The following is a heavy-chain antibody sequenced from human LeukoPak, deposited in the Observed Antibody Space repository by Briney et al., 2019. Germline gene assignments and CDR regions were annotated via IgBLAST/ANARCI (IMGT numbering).Heavy chain of an antibody. CDR2: IYYRGST. CDR3: ATRVAVAGSGWFDP. J-gene: IGHJ5*02. CDR1: GGSISSYY. D-gene: IGHD6-19*01. Sequence: PSETLSLTRTVSGGSISSYYWSWIRQPPGKGLEWIVYIYYRGSTNYNPSLKSRVTISVDTSKNQFSLKLSSVTAADTAVYYCATRVAVAGSGWFDPWGQGTLVTVSS. V-gene: IGHV4-59*01.